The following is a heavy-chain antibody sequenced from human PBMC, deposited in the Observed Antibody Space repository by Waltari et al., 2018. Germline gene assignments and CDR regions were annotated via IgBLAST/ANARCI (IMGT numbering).Heavy chain of an antibody. V-gene: IGHV3-53*01. D-gene: IGHD5-12*01. J-gene: IGHJ4*02. CDR3: AAQAGEYSGYEEREDH. Sequence: EVQLVESGGGLIPPGGSLRLSFAASGFTVSSTYMSWVRQDPGEGLEWVSLIYSIGNTYYADSVKGRFTISRDNLKNTLYLQMNSVRAEDTAVYYCAAQAGEYSGYEEREDHWGQGTLVTVSS. CDR2: IYSIGNT. CDR1: GFTVSSTY.